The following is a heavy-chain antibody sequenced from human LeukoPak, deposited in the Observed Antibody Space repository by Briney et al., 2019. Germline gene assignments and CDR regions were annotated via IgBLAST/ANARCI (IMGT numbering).Heavy chain of an antibody. V-gene: IGHV3-23*01. CDR2: ISGSGGST. CDR3: ARGNSYDSSGYPEYSQN. J-gene: IGHJ1*01. Sequence: GGSLRLSCAASGFTFSSYGMSWVRQAPGKGLEWVSAISGSGGSTSYADSVKGRFTISRDNSRNTVSLQMNTLRAEDTAVYYCARGNSYDSSGYPEYSQNWGQGTLVTVSS. D-gene: IGHD3-22*01. CDR1: GFTFSSYG.